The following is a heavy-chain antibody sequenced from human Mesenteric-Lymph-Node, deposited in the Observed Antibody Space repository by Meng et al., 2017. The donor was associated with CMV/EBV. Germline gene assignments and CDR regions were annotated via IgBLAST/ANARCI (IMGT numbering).Heavy chain of an antibody. CDR3: ARSPNYYDSSDY. CDR1: GGSIRSYF. V-gene: IGHV4-59*01. CDR2: IYYSGST. J-gene: IGHJ4*02. Sequence: SETLSLTCTVSGGSIRSYFWSWIRQPPGKGLEWIGYIYYSGSTNYNPSLKSRVTISVDTSKNQFSLKLSSVTAADTAVYYCARSPNYYDSSDYWGQGTLVTVSS. D-gene: IGHD3-22*01.